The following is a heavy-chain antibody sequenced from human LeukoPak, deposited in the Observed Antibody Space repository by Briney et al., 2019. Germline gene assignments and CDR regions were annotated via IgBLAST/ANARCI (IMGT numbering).Heavy chain of an antibody. CDR2: ISESGGST. J-gene: IGHJ4*02. Sequence: GGSLRLSCVVSGITLSNYAMSWVRQAPGKGLEWVSGISESGGSTKYADSVKGRFTISRDNSLDTVYLQMNSLRAEDTAVYFCAKRGIVIRGVLIIGFHKEAYYFDYWGQGILVTVSS. CDR3: AKRGIVIRGVLIIGFHKEAYYFDY. V-gene: IGHV3-23*01. D-gene: IGHD3-10*01. CDR1: GITLSNYA.